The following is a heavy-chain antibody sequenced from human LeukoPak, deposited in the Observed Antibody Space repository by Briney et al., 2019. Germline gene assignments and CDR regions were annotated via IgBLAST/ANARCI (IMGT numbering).Heavy chain of an antibody. D-gene: IGHD3-3*01. J-gene: IGHJ3*02. Sequence: SETLSLTCTVSGGSISSYYWSWIRQPAGKGLEWIGRIYTSGSTNYNPSLKSRVTMSVDTSKNQFSLKLSSVTVADTAVYYCARDLRLEYYDFWSGYYYDAFDIWGQGTMVTVSS. CDR2: IYTSGST. CDR3: ARDLRLEYYDFWSGYYYDAFDI. V-gene: IGHV4-4*07. CDR1: GGSISSYY.